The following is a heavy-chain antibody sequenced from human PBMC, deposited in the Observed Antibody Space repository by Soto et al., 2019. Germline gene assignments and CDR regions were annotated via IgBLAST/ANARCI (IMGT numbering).Heavy chain of an antibody. Sequence: QVQLVQSGAEVTKPGASVKVSCKASGYTFTSYDINWVRQATGQGLEWMGWMSPNSGATGYAQKFQGRVTMTRDTSISTVYMELSNLRSEDTSIYYCARGVDNGVDVWGQGSTVTVSS. D-gene: IGHD2-8*01. CDR2: MSPNSGAT. CDR1: GYTFTSYD. V-gene: IGHV1-8*01. CDR3: ARGVDNGVDV. J-gene: IGHJ6*02.